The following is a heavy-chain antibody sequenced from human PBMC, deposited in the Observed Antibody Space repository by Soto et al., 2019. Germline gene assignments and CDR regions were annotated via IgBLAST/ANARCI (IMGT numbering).Heavy chain of an antibody. Sequence: SETLSLTCTVSGGSISSSSYYWGWIRQPPGKGLEWIGSIYYSGSTYYNPSLKSRVTISVDTYKNQFSLKLSSVTAADTAVYYCARHLYEKQLVRWGGFAHYYGMDVWGQGTTVTVSS. D-gene: IGHD6-6*01. CDR3: ARHLYEKQLVRWGGFAHYYGMDV. V-gene: IGHV4-39*01. J-gene: IGHJ6*02. CDR1: GGSISSSSYY. CDR2: IYYSGST.